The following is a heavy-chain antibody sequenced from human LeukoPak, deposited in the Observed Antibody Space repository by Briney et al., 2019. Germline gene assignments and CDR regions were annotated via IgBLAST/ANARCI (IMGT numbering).Heavy chain of an antibody. V-gene: IGHV3-23*01. CDR1: GFTFSSYA. CDR3: AKDRSSGWYYFDY. J-gene: IGHJ4*02. CDR2: ISGSGGST. Sequence: GSLRLSCAASGFTFSSYAMSWVHQAPGKGLEWVSTISGSGGSTYYADSVKGRFTISRDNSKNTLYLQMNSLRAEDTAVYYCAKDRSSGWYYFDYWGQGTLVTVSS. D-gene: IGHD6-19*01.